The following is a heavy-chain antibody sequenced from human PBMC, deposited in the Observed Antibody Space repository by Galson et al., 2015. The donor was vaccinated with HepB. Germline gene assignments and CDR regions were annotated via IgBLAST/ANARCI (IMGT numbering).Heavy chain of an antibody. CDR3: ARDQRLGELWLKSDAFDV. Sequence: CAISGDSVSSERAAWTWLRQSPSRGLEWLGRTYFRSKWSYDCAVSVGGRMTVNPDTSKNQFSLQVHSVTPEDTAVYYCARDQRLGELWLKSDAFDVWGQGTAVTVSS. CDR2: TYFRSKWSY. D-gene: IGHD3-16*01. CDR1: GDSVSSERAA. J-gene: IGHJ3*01. V-gene: IGHV6-1*01.